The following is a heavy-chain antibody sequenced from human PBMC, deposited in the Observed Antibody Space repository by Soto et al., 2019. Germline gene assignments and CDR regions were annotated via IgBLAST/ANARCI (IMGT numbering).Heavy chain of an antibody. J-gene: IGHJ4*02. V-gene: IGHV3-33*01. D-gene: IGHD2-15*01. Sequence: QVQLVESGGGVVQPGRSLRLSCAASGFTFSSYGMHWVRQAPGKGLEWVAVIWYDGSNKYYADSVKGRFTISRDNSKXXLXLKMNSRRAEDTAVYYCARDGYCSGGSCYSVPVFDYWGQGTLVTVSS. CDR3: ARDGYCSGGSCYSVPVFDY. CDR1: GFTFSSYG. CDR2: IWYDGSNK.